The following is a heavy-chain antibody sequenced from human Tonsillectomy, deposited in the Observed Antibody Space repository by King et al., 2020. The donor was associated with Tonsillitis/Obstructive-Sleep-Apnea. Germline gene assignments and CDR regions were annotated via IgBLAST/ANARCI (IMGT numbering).Heavy chain of an antibody. D-gene: IGHD2-15*01. CDR2: IDHSGTT. CDR1: DGSFSGYY. CDR3: ARTGVPYCSDSTTCYYYMDV. V-gene: IGHV4-34*01. J-gene: IGHJ6*03. Sequence: VQLQQWGAGLLKPSETPFLTCVVYDGSFSGYYWNWIRQPPGKGLEWIGDIDHSGTTNYNPSLKSRVSISVDTSKNQFSLKLSSVTAADTAVYFCARTGVPYCSDSTTCYYYMDVWGKGTTVTVSS.